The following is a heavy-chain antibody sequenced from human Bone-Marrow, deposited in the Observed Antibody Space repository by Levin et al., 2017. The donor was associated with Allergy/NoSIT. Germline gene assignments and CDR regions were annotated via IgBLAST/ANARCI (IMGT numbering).Heavy chain of an antibody. V-gene: IGHV3-73*01. Sequence: GGSLRLSCAASGFTFSGSAMHWVRQASGKGLEWVGRIRSKANSYATAYAASVKGRFTISRDDSKNTAYLQMNSLKTEDTAVYYGTSGDDYIWGSWADYWGQGTLVTVSS. D-gene: IGHD3-16*01. CDR3: TSGDDYIWGSWADY. CDR2: IRSKANSYAT. CDR1: GFTFSGSA. J-gene: IGHJ4*02.